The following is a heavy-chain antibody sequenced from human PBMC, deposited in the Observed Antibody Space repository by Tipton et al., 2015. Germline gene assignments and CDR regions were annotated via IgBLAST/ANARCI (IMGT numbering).Heavy chain of an antibody. J-gene: IGHJ6*02. V-gene: IGHV4-59*01. D-gene: IGHD2-15*01. CDR3: ARVRRYCSGGSCYSLYYYGMDV. CDR1: GGSFSGSY. CDR2: IYYSGST. Sequence: TLSLTCAVYGGSFSGSYWSWIRQPPGKGLEWIGYIYYSGSTNYNPSLKSRVTISVDTSKNQFSLKLSSVTAADTAVYYCARVRRYCSGGSCYSLYYYGMDVWGQGTTVTVSS.